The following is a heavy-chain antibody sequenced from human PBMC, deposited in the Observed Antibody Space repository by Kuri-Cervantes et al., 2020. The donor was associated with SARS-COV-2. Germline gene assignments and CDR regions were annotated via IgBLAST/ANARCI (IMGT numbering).Heavy chain of an antibody. D-gene: IGHD1-1*01. CDR2: ISGSGDTT. CDR3: ARAPTGHSDYFYYYMDV. J-gene: IGHJ6*03. Sequence: GESLKISCATSGFTFIGYAMSWVRQAPGKGLEWVSTISGSGDTTFYSDSLKGRFTISRDNSKNTLFLQMNSLRAEDTAVYYCARAPTGHSDYFYYYMDVWGKGTTVTVSS. V-gene: IGHV3-23*01. CDR1: GFTFIGYA.